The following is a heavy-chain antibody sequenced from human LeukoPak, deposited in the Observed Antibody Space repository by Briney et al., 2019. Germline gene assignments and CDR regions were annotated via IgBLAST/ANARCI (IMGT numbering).Heavy chain of an antibody. V-gene: IGHV3-30*04. CDR1: GFTFSSYA. CDR2: ISYDGSNK. J-gene: IGHJ4*02. CDR3: ARGSGSYY. Sequence: GGSLRLSCAASGFTFSSYAMHWVRQAPGKGLEWVAVISYDGSNKYYADSVKGRFTISRDNSKNSLYLQMNSLRAEDTAVYYCARGSGSYYWGQGTLVTVSS. D-gene: IGHD1-26*01.